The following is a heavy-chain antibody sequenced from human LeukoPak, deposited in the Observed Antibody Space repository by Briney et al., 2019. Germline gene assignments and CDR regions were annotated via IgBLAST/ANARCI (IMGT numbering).Heavy chain of an antibody. CDR2: ISGSGGST. Sequence: GGSLRLSCAASGFTFSSYAMSWVRQAPGKGLEWVSAISGSGGSTYYADSVKGRFTISRDNSKNTLYLQMNSLRPEDTAVYYCAKGVVAATNAACYGMDVWGQGTTVTVSS. CDR1: GFTFSSYA. D-gene: IGHD2-15*01. V-gene: IGHV3-23*01. CDR3: AKGVVAATNAACYGMDV. J-gene: IGHJ6*02.